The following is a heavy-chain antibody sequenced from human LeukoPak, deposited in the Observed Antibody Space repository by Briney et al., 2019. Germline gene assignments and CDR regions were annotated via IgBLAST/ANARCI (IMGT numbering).Heavy chain of an antibody. CDR1: GFTFSDYY. CDR2: ISSSGSTI. J-gene: IGHJ4*02. V-gene: IGHV3-11*01. CDR3: ATDYYDSSGYYYGGNYFDY. D-gene: IGHD3-22*01. Sequence: GGSLRLSCAASGFTFSDYYMSWIRQAPGKGLEWVSYISSSGSTIYYADSVKGRFTISRDNSKNTLYLQMNSLRAEDTAVYYCATDYYDSSGYYYGGNYFDYWGQGTLVTVSS.